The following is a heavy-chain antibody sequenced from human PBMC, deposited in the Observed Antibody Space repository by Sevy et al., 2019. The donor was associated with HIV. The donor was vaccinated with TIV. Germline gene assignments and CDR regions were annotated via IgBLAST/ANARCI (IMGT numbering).Heavy chain of an antibody. V-gene: IGHV1-69*13. CDR1: GGTFSSYA. Sequence: ASVKVSCKASGGTFSSYAISWVRQAPGQGLEWMGGIIPIFGTANYAQKFQGRVTITADESTSTAYMELSSLRSEDTAVYYCAREEKMAIAALHCGQGTLVTVSS. CDR2: IIPIFGTA. D-gene: IGHD6-13*01. J-gene: IGHJ4*02. CDR3: AREEKMAIAALH.